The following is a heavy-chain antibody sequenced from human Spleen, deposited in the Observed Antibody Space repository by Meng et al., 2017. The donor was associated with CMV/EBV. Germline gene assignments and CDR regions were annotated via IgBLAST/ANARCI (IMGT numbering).Heavy chain of an antibody. CDR2: IYYSGST. CDR1: AVSLRSVGHY. J-gene: IGHJ5*02. D-gene: IGHD4-11*01. Sequence: AVSLRSVGHYWSWLRHHPGKGLEWIGYIYYSGSTYYNPSLRSRVTISVDTSKNQFSLRLSSVTAADTAVYYCARGAYSNYPNNWFDPWGQGTLVTVSS. CDR3: ARGAYSNYPNNWFDP. V-gene: IGHV4-31*02.